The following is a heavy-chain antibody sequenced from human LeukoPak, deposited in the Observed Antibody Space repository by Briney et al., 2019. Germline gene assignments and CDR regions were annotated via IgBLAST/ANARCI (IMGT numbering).Heavy chain of an antibody. D-gene: IGHD3-3*01. CDR1: GYTFTSYD. CDR3: ARGQDDFWSGYYFRAFDI. CDR2: MNPNSGNT. J-gene: IGHJ3*02. V-gene: IGHV1-8*03. Sequence: ASVKVSCKASGYTFTSYDINWVRQATGQGLEWMGWMNPNSGNTGYAQKFQGRVTITRSTSISTAYMELSSLRSEDTAVYYCARGQDDFWSGYYFRAFDIWGQGTMVTVSS.